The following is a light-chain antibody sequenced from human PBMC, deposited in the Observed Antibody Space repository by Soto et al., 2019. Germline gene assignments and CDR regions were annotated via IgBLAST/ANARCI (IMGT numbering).Light chain of an antibody. Sequence: QPASVSGSPGQSITISCTGTSSDVGGYNYVSWYQQHPGKAPKLMISDVSRRPSGVSNRFSGSKSGNTASLTISGLQAEDEAVYYCSSYTSGSALGVFGTGTKVTVL. J-gene: IGLJ1*01. CDR3: SSYTSGSALGV. CDR2: DVS. CDR1: SSDVGGYNY. V-gene: IGLV2-14*01.